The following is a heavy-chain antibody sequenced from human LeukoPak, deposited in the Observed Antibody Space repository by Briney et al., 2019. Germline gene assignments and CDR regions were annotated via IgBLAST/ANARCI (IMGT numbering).Heavy chain of an antibody. V-gene: IGHV4-38-2*02. D-gene: IGHD1-26*01. CDR2: IYHSGST. J-gene: IGHJ4*02. CDR3: VRSGSGSYDY. CDR1: GYSISSGYY. Sequence: SETLSLTCTVSGYSISSGYYWGWIRQPPGKGLEWIGSIYHSGSTYYNPSLKSRVTISVDTSKNQFSLQLNSVTPEDTAVYYCVRSGSGSYDYWGQGTLVTVSS.